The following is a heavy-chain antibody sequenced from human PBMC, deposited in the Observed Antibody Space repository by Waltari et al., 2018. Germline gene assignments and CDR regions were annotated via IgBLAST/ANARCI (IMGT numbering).Heavy chain of an antibody. Sequence: QVQLQESGPGLVKPSETLSLTCTVSGGSISSYYWSWIRQPAGKGLEWIGRIYTRGSTNYNPSLKSRVTMSVDTSKNQFSLKLSSVTAADTAVYYCARDGRFPYYYYYMDVWGKGTTVTISS. J-gene: IGHJ6*03. CDR1: GGSISSYY. V-gene: IGHV4-4*07. D-gene: IGHD3-3*01. CDR3: ARDGRFPYYYYYMDV. CDR2: IYTRGST.